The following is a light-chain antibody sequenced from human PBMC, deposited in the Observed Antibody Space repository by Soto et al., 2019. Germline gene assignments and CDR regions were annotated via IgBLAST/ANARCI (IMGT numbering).Light chain of an antibody. V-gene: IGKV1-27*01. CDR1: QSIVRW. Sequence: DIQLTQSPSTLSASVVDRVTITCRASQSIVRWMAWYQQKPGKAPKLLIYAASTLESGIPPRFSGSGSGTDFTLTINNLQPEDVATYYCQRYYNAPFTFGGGTKVDIK. CDR3: QRYYNAPFT. J-gene: IGKJ4*01. CDR2: AAS.